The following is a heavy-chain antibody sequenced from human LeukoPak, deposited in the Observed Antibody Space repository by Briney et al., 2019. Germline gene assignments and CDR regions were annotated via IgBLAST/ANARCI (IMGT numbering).Heavy chain of an antibody. CDR1: GFTFSNAW. D-gene: IGHD5-12*01. Sequence: GESLRLSCAASGFTFSNAWMSWVRQAPGKGLEWVSYISSSGSTIYYADSVKGRFTISRDNAENSLYLQMNSLRAEDTAVYYCAKDGSGYDDEDMGFDYWGQGTLVTVSS. V-gene: IGHV3-11*01. CDR2: ISSSGSTI. J-gene: IGHJ4*02. CDR3: AKDGSGYDDEDMGFDY.